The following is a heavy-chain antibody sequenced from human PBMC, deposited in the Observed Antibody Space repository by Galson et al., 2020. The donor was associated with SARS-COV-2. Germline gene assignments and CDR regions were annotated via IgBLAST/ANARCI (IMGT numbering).Heavy chain of an antibody. J-gene: IGHJ4*02. CDR1: GFTFSSYW. Sequence: GESLKISCVGSGFTFSSYWMSWVRQAPGKGLEWVANINPDGSQKYYVDSVKGRFSTSRDNAKNSLFLQMNSLRVDDTAVYYCARAGVDFSEGAYWGQGTLVTVSS. D-gene: IGHD2-21*01. CDR3: ARAGVDFSEGAY. V-gene: IGHV3-7*01. CDR2: INPDGSQK.